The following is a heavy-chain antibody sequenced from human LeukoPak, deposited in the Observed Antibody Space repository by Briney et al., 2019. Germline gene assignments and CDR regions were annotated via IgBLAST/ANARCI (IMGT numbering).Heavy chain of an antibody. Sequence: GGSLRLSCAASGFTFSTYAMHWVRQAPGKGLEWVAVISYDGSNKYYADSVKGRFTISRDNSKNTLHLQMNSLRAEDTAVYYCARGGGREVVITDYWGQEPWSPSPQ. CDR1: GFTFSTYA. CDR3: ARGGGREVVITDY. CDR2: ISYDGSNK. J-gene: IGHJ4*01. V-gene: IGHV3-30-3*01. D-gene: IGHD3-22*01.